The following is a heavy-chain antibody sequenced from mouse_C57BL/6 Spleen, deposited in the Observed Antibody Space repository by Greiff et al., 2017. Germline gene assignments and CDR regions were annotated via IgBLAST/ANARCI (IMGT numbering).Heavy chain of an antibody. D-gene: IGHD1-1*01. V-gene: IGHV1-42*01. Sequence: EVQLVESGPELVKPGASVKISCKASGYSFTGYYMNWVKQSPEKSLEWIGEINPSTGGTTYNQKFKAKATLTVDKSSSTAYMQLKSLTSEDSAVYYCARYYYGSRGYFDYWGQGTTLTVSS. CDR3: ARYYYGSRGYFDY. CDR2: INPSTGGT. J-gene: IGHJ2*01. CDR1: GYSFTGYY.